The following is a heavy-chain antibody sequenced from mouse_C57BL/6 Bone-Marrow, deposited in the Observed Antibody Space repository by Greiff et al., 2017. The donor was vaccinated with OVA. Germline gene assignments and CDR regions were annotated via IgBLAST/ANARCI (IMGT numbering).Heavy chain of an antibody. CDR3: ARGYVARY. J-gene: IGHJ4*01. Sequence: QVQLKQPGAELVKPGASVKLSCKASGYTFTSYWMQWVKQRPGQGLEWIGEIDPSDSYTNYNQKFKGKATLTVDTSSSTAYMQLSSLTSEDSAVYYCARGYVARYWGQGTSVTVSS. V-gene: IGHV1-50*01. D-gene: IGHD1-2*01. CDR1: GYTFTSYW. CDR2: IDPSDSYT.